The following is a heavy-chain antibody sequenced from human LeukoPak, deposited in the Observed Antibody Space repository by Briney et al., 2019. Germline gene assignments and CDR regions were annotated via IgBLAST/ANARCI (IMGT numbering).Heavy chain of an antibody. Sequence: PGGSLRLSCAASGFTFSSYSMNWVRQAPGKGLEWVSSISSSYIYYADSVKGRFTISRDNAKNSLYLQMNSLRAEDTAVYYCARDIVVVPAAIGFDYWGQGTLVTVSS. J-gene: IGHJ4*02. V-gene: IGHV3-21*01. CDR2: ISSSYI. D-gene: IGHD2-2*01. CDR1: GFTFSSYS. CDR3: ARDIVVVPAAIGFDY.